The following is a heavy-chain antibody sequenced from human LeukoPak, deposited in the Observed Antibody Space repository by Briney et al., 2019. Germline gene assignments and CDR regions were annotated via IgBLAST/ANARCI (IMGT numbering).Heavy chain of an antibody. V-gene: IGHV4-34*01. CDR3: ARGRKGLGVYSSSWYGDY. CDR2: INHSGST. D-gene: IGHD6-13*01. CDR1: GGSFSGYY. Sequence: SETLSLTCAVYGGSFSGYYWSWIRQPPGKGREWSGEINHSGSTNYNPSLKSRVTISVDTSKNQFSLKLSSVTAADTAVYYCARGRKGLGVYSSSWYGDYWGQGTLVTVSS. J-gene: IGHJ4*02.